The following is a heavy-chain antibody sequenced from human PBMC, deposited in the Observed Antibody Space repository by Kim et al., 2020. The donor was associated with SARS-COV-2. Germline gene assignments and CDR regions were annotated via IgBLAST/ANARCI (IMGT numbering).Heavy chain of an antibody. CDR2: IYYSGST. CDR3: ARFEGGGRAYYYMDV. V-gene: IGHV4-59*01. J-gene: IGHJ6*03. Sequence: SETLSLTCTVSGGSISSYYWSWIRQPPGKGLEWIGYIYYSGSTNYNPSLKSRVTISVDTSKNQFSLKLSSVTAADTAVYYCARFEGGGRAYYYMDVWGKGTTVTVSS. D-gene: IGHD2-15*01. CDR1: GGSISSYY.